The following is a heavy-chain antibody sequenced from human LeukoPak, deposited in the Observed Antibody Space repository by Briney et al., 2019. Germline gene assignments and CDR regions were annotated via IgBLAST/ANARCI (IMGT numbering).Heavy chain of an antibody. J-gene: IGHJ5*02. Sequence: SETLSLTCTVSGGSISSHYWSWFRQPPGKGLEWIGYIYYSGSTNYNPSLKSRVTISVDTSKNQFSLKLSSVTAADTAVYYCARRAEDGYNYSWFDPWGQGTLVTVSS. D-gene: IGHD5-24*01. CDR1: GGSISSHY. CDR2: IYYSGST. V-gene: IGHV4-59*08. CDR3: ARRAEDGYNYSWFDP.